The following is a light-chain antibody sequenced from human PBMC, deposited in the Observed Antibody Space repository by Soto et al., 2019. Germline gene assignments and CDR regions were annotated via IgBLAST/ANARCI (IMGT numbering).Light chain of an antibody. V-gene: IGLV2-14*01. CDR1: SSDVGGYNY. Sequence: QSALTQPASVSGSPGQSITISCTGTSSDVGGYNYVSWYQQHPGKATKLMIYEVSNRPSGVSNRFSGSKSGNTASLTISGLQAEDEADYYCSSYTSSTTLEFGGGTQLTVL. J-gene: IGLJ3*02. CDR3: SSYTSSTTLE. CDR2: EVS.